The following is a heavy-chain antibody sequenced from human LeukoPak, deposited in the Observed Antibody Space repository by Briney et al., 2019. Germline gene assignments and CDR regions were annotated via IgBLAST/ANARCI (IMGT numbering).Heavy chain of an antibody. CDR3: ARDSVTMIVDAFDI. CDR1: GFTFSSYS. D-gene: IGHD3-22*01. Sequence: GGSLRLSCAASGFTFSSYSMNWVRQAPGKGLEWVSYISSSSSTIYYADSGKGRFTISRDNAKNSLYLQMNSLRAEDTAVYYCARDSVTMIVDAFDIWGQGTMVTVSS. V-gene: IGHV3-48*01. CDR2: ISSSSSTI. J-gene: IGHJ3*02.